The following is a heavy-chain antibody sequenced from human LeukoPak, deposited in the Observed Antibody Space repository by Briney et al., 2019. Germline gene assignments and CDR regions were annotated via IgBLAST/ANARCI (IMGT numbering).Heavy chain of an antibody. Sequence: PSETLSLTCTVSGGSIRSSYYYWGWIRQPPGKGLEWIGEINHSGSTNYNPSLKSRVTISVDTSKNQFSLKLSSVTAADTAVYYCARVDSSGYDFDYWGQGTLVTVSS. D-gene: IGHD3-22*01. CDR2: INHSGST. V-gene: IGHV4-39*07. CDR1: GGSIRSSYYY. CDR3: ARVDSSGYDFDY. J-gene: IGHJ4*02.